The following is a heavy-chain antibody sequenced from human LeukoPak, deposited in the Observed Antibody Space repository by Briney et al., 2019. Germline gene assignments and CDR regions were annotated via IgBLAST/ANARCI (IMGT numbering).Heavy chain of an antibody. J-gene: IGHJ1*01. D-gene: IGHD2-15*01. CDR1: GFTFDDYA. CDR3: ASTFPYRSEDNCAL. Sequence: PGGSLRLSCAASGFTFDDYAMHWVRHAPGKGLEWVSGISWNSGSIGYADSVKGRFTISRDNAKNSLYLQMSNLRAEDTAVYYCASTFPYRSEDNCALGGQGTLVTVSS. V-gene: IGHV3-9*01. CDR2: ISWNSGSI.